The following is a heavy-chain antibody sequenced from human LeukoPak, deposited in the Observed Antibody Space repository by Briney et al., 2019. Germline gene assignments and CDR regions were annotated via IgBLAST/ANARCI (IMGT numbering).Heavy chain of an antibody. V-gene: IGHV1-46*01. CDR1: GYTFTSYY. Sequence: ASVKVSCKASGYTFTSYYMHWVRQAPGQGLEWMGIINPSGGSTSYAQKFQGRVTMTRDMSTSTVYMELSSLRSEDTAVYYCARGLSLREQLARWDYWGQGTLVAVSS. D-gene: IGHD6-6*01. J-gene: IGHJ4*02. CDR3: ARGLSLREQLARWDY. CDR2: INPSGGST.